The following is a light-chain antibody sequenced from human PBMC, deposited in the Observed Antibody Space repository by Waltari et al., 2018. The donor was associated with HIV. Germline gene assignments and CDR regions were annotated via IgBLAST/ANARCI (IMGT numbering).Light chain of an antibody. V-gene: IGKV2-30*01. J-gene: IGKJ1*01. Sequence: DVVMTQSPLSLPVTLGQPASISCRSSQSLVYSDGNTYLNWFPQRPGQSPRRLIYKVSNRDSGVPDRFSGSGSGTDFTLKISRVEAEDVGVYYCMQGTHWPRTFGQGTKVEIK. CDR2: KVS. CDR3: MQGTHWPRT. CDR1: QSLVYSDGNTY.